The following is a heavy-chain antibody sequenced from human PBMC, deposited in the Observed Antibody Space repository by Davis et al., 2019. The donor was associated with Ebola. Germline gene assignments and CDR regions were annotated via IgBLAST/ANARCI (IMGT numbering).Heavy chain of an antibody. CDR2: INHSGST. J-gene: IGHJ4*02. CDR1: GGSFSAYY. D-gene: IGHD6-6*01. CDR3: ARRSSSSFDY. V-gene: IGHV4-34*01. Sequence: MPSETLSLTCAVYGGSFSAYYWSWIRQPPGEGLEWIGEINHSGSTYYNTSLKSRVTISVDTSKNQFSLKLSSVTAADTAVYYCARRSSSSFDYWGQGTLVTVSS.